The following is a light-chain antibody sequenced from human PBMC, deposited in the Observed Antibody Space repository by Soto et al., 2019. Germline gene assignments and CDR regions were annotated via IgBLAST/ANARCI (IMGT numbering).Light chain of an antibody. CDR1: QSVSSSF. V-gene: IGKV3-20*01. CDR3: QQYDSSPLT. J-gene: IGKJ4*01. CDR2: GAS. Sequence: EIVLTQSPGTLSLSPGERATLSCRASQSVSSSFLAWYQQKPGQAPRLLIYGASSRANGIPDRFSGSGSGTDFTLTISRLEPEDVAVYYCQQYDSSPLTFGGGTKVEIK.